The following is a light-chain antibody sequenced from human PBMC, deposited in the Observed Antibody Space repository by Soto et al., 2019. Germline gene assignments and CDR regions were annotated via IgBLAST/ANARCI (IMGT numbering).Light chain of an antibody. CDR1: RRDVGGYNY. Sequence: QSVLTQPASVSGSPGQSITISCTGTRRDVGGYNYVSWYQQHPGKAPKLMIYDVSKRPSGVPDRFSGSKSGNTASLTISGLPAEDEADYYCCSYAGSYTRVFGGGTQLTVL. J-gene: IGLJ3*02. CDR3: CSYAGSYTRV. CDR2: DVS. V-gene: IGLV2-11*01.